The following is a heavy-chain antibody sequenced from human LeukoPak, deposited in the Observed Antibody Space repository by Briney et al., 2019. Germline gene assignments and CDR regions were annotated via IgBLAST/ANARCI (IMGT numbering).Heavy chain of an antibody. V-gene: IGHV1-2*06. Sequence: ASVKVSCKASGYTLTGYYIHWARQAPGPGLEWMGRINPNSGGTNYAQQFQRRVTMTRDTSISTAYIELSRLRSDDTAVYYCARDNGISHMGFDYWGQGTLVTVSS. CDR3: ARDNGISHMGFDY. CDR2: INPNSGGT. J-gene: IGHJ4*02. D-gene: IGHD2-21*01. CDR1: GYTLTGYY.